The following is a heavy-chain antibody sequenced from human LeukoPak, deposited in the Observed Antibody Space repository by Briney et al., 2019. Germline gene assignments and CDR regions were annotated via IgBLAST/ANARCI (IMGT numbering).Heavy chain of an antibody. CDR2: IWFDGSKK. CDR1: GFTFSGYG. CDR3: ARDMSSGYFYFDY. D-gene: IGHD3-22*01. V-gene: IGHV3-33*01. J-gene: IGHJ4*02. Sequence: GGSLRLSCAASGFTFSGYGMQWVRQAPGKGLEWVAVIWFDGSKKYYADSVKGRFTISRDNSENTLYLQMNSLRVEDTALYYCARDMSSGYFYFDYWGQGTLVTVSS.